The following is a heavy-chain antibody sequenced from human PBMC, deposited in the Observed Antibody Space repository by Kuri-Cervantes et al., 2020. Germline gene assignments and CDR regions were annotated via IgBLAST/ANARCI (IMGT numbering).Heavy chain of an antibody. J-gene: IGHJ3*02. D-gene: IGHD3-22*01. CDR1: GYTFTSYA. CDR3: ARDRDTYYYDSSGYPDAFDI. Sequence: ASVKVSCKASGYTFTSYAMHWVRQAPGQGLEWMGWISAYNGNTNYAQKLQGRVTMTTDTSTSTAYMELRNLRSDDTAVYYCARDRDTYYYDSSGYPDAFDIWGQGTMVTVSS. CDR2: ISAYNGNT. V-gene: IGHV1-18*01.